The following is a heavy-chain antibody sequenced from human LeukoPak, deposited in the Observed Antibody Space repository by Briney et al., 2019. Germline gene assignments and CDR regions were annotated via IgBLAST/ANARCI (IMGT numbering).Heavy chain of an antibody. J-gene: IGHJ6*04. CDR3: ARGSFAVAGLLDV. Sequence: PSETLSLTCTVSGGSISSSSYYWSWIRQPPGKGLEWIGEINHSGSTNYNPSLKSRVTISVDTSQNQFSLKLSSVTAADTAVYYCARGSFAVAGLLDVWDKGTTVTISS. V-gene: IGHV4-39*07. CDR2: INHSGST. D-gene: IGHD6-19*01. CDR1: GGSISSSSYY.